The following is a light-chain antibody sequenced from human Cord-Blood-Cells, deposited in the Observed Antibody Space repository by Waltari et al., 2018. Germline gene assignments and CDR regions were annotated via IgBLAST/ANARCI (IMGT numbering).Light chain of an antibody. CDR3: QQRSNWLT. CDR2: DSS. Sequence: IVLTQSSATTSLSRGERATLSCRTSQSVSSYLAWYQQKPGQAPRLLYYDSSTRATGIPASFSGSGSGTDFTLTNSSLEPEYLAVYYCQQRSNWLTFGGGTKVEIK. CDR1: QSVSSY. J-gene: IGKJ4*01. V-gene: IGKV3-11*01.